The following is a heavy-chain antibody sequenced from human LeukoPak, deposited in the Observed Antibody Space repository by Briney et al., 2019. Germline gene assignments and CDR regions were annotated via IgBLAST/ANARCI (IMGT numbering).Heavy chain of an antibody. Sequence: TGRSLRLSCAASGFTFSSYAMHWVRQAPGKGLEWVAVISYDGSNKYYADSVKGRFTISRDNSNNTLYLQMNSLRAEDTAVYFCARDCYPSIAAAGTAFDYWGQGTLVTVSS. J-gene: IGHJ4*02. CDR3: ARDCYPSIAAAGTAFDY. D-gene: IGHD6-13*01. CDR1: GFTFSSYA. V-gene: IGHV3-30*04. CDR2: ISYDGSNK.